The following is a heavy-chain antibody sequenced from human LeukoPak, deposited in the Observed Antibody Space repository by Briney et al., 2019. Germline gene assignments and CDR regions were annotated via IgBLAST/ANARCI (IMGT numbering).Heavy chain of an antibody. CDR2: ISYGGSNK. J-gene: IGHJ4*02. CDR3: AKDLGRGLLWFGELLGY. Sequence: PGGSLRLSCAASGFTFSSYGMHWVRQAPGKGLEWVAVISYGGSNKYYADSVKGRFTISRDNSKNTLYLQMNSLRAEDTAVYYCAKDLGRGLLWFGELLGYWGQGTLVTVSS. V-gene: IGHV3-30*18. CDR1: GFTFSSYG. D-gene: IGHD3-10*01.